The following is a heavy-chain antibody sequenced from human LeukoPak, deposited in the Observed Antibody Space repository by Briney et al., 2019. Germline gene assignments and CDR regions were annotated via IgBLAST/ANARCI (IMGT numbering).Heavy chain of an antibody. CDR3: ARVFRGVVTSNWFDP. CDR2: IFYSGST. CDR1: GVSITGSY. Sequence: SETLSLTCNVSGVSITGSYWTWIRQPPGKGLEWLGDIFYSGSTNYSPSLKSRLTILVDTSTNQFTLKLRSVTAADTAVYFCARVFRGVVTSNWFDPWGQGTLVTVSS. J-gene: IGHJ5*02. D-gene: IGHD2-21*02. V-gene: IGHV4-59*01.